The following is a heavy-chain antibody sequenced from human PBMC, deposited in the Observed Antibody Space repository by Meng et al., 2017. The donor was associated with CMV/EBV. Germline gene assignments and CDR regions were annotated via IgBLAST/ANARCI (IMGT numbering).Heavy chain of an antibody. V-gene: IGHV4-34*01. J-gene: IGHJ6*02. D-gene: IGHD2/OR15-2a*01. CDR3: ARSNYCNTIPCSLLRADYYYGLDV. CDR1: GDSFSNYF. Sequence: GSLRLSCAVYGDSFSNYFWNWVRQPPGKGLEWIGEINNKASTNYNPFLKSRVTMSVDTSKNQFSLKLTSVTAADTAVYYCARSNYCNTIPCSLLRADYYYGLDVWGQGTTVTVSS. CDR2: INNKAST.